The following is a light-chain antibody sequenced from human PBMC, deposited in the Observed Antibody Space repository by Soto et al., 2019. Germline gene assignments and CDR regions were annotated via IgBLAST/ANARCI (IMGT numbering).Light chain of an antibody. V-gene: IGKV3-20*01. CDR2: GAS. Sequence: EVVRTLSPAKLSVSHRDRATLSCRASQSVSSNLAWYQQKPGQAPRLLIYGASIRATGIPDRFSGSGSGTDLTLTISRVEPEDFAVYYCQHYGRSPFTVGPGTKVDIK. CDR3: QHYGRSPFT. CDR1: QSVSSN. J-gene: IGKJ3*01.